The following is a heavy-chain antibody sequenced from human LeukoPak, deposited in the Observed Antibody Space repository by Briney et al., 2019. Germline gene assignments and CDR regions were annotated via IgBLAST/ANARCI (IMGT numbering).Heavy chain of an antibody. CDR3: ARVASMRYFDWLSSYFDY. Sequence: SETLSLTCAVYGGSFSGYYWSWIRQPPGKGLEWIGEINHSGSTNYNPSLKSRVTISVDTSKNQFSLKLSSVTAADTAVYYCARVASMRYFDWLSSYFDYWGQGTLVTVSS. CDR2: INHSGST. D-gene: IGHD3-9*01. J-gene: IGHJ4*02. CDR1: GGSFSGYY. V-gene: IGHV4-34*01.